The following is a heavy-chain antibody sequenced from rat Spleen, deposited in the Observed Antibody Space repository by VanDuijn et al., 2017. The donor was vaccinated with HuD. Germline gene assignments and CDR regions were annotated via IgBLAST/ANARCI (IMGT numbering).Heavy chain of an antibody. CDR1: GFTFSDYN. J-gene: IGHJ1*01. Sequence: EVQLVESGGGLVQPGRSLKLSCAASGFTFSDYNMAWVRQTPTKGLEWVASISTGGGNTYYRDSVKGRFTISRDNAKNTQSLQMDSLRSEDTATYYCARRSRYYWYFDFWGPGTMVTVSS. CDR2: ISTGGGNT. CDR3: ARRSRYYWYFDF. V-gene: IGHV5S14*01.